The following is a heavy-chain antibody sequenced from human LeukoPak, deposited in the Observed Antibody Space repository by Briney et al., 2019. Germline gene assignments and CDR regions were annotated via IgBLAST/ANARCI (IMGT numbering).Heavy chain of an antibody. CDR1: GYTFSSYA. D-gene: IGHD6-13*01. V-gene: IGHV3-23*01. CDR2: ISGGGGST. Sequence: GGSLRLSCAASGYTFSSYAMSWVRQAPGKGLEWVSTISGGGGSTYYADSVKGRFSISRDTSKNTLYLQMNSLRVEDTAVYHCAKDAGYYYYMDVWGKGTTVTVSS. CDR3: AKDAGYYYYMDV. J-gene: IGHJ6*03.